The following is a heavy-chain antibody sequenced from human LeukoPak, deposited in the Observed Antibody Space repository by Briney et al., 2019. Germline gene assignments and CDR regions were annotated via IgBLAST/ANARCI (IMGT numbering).Heavy chain of an antibody. Sequence: GGSLRLSCAASGFTFNNHAMSWVRQSPGKGLEWVSAISDSGDTTYYADSVKGRFTVSRDNSNNTLYLRMNSLRAEDTAIYYCTNDRLLHDYWGQGTLVTVSS. CDR2: ISDSGDTT. J-gene: IGHJ4*02. V-gene: IGHV3-23*01. CDR1: GFTFNNHA. D-gene: IGHD6-6*01. CDR3: TNDRLLHDY.